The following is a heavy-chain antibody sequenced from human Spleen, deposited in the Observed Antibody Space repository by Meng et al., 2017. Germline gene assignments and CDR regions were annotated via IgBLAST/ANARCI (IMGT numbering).Heavy chain of an antibody. J-gene: IGHJ4*02. CDR3: ARGPTTMAHDFDY. V-gene: IGHV4-34*01. CDR2: INHSGST. CDR1: GASISGYY. Sequence: SETLSLTCTVSGASISGYYWSWIRQPPGKGLEWIGEINHSGSTNYNPSLESRATISVDTSQNNLSLKLSSVTAADSAVYYCARGPTTMAHDFDYWGQGTLVTVYS. D-gene: IGHD4-11*01.